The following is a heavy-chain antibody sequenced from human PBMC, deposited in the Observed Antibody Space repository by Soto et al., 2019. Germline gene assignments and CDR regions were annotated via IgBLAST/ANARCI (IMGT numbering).Heavy chain of an antibody. D-gene: IGHD3-16*01. Sequence: GGSLRLSCAASGFTFSRHSMHWVRQAPGKGLEWVAVISYDGTNKYYVDSVKGRFTISGDNSKNTLYLQMNSLRAEDTAVYHCAKDRVESGLGEVDYWGQGTLVTVSS. CDR2: ISYDGTNK. V-gene: IGHV3-30*18. CDR3: AKDRVESGLGEVDY. J-gene: IGHJ4*02. CDR1: GFTFSRHS.